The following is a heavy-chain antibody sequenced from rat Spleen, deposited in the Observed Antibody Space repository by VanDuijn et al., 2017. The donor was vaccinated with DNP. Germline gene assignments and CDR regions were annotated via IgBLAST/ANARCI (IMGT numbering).Heavy chain of an antibody. J-gene: IGHJ2*01. CDR1: GFSITSKY. CDR3: ARWYNYFDY. V-gene: IGHV3-1*01. CDR2: IGYSGTT. D-gene: IGHD1-5*01. Sequence: EVQLRESGPGLVKPSQSLSLTCSVTGFSITSKYWAWIRKLPGNKMEWIGHIGYSGTTNYNPSLKSRISITRDTSKNQFFLHLNSVTTEDTATYYCARWYNYFDYWGQGVMVTVSS.